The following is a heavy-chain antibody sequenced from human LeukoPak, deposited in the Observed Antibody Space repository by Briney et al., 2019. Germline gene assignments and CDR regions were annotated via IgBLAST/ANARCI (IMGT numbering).Heavy chain of an antibody. J-gene: IGHJ6*04. D-gene: IGHD3-10*02. V-gene: IGHV3-48*03. CDR3: AELGITMIGGV. CDR1: GFTFSSYE. Sequence: GGSLRLSCAASGFTFSSYEMNWVRQAPGKGLEGVSYISSSGSIIYYADSVKGRFNISRDNAKNSLYLQMTSLRAEDTAVYYCAELGITMIGGVWGKGTTVTISS. CDR2: ISSSGSII.